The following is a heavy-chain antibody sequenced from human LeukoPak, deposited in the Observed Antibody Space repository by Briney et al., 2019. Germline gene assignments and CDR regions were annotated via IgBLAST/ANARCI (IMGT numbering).Heavy chain of an antibody. CDR1: GYTFTGNY. V-gene: IGHV1-2*02. Sequence: GASVRVSCKASGYTFTGNYMHWVRQAPGQGLEWMGWINPNSGVTNYAQEFQGRVTMNTDTSISTAYMELSRLRSDDTAVYYCARGINYYDGRGPYDVFDIWGQGTMVTVSS. CDR3: ARGINYYDGRGPYDVFDI. D-gene: IGHD3-22*01. CDR2: INPNSGVT. J-gene: IGHJ3*02.